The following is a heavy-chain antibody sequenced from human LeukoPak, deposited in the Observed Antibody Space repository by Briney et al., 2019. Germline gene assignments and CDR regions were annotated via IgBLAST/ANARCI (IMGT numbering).Heavy chain of an antibody. CDR2: ISHSGST. CDR3: ARTPYLRDGYNPIDY. D-gene: IGHD5-24*01. J-gene: IGHJ4*02. CDR1: GGSFSGYY. Sequence: SETLSLTCAVYGGSFSGYYWSWIRQPPGKGLEWIGEISHSGSTNYNPSLKSRVTISVDTSKNQFSLKLSSVTAADTAVYYCARTPYLRDGYNPIDYWGQGTLVTVSS. V-gene: IGHV4-34*01.